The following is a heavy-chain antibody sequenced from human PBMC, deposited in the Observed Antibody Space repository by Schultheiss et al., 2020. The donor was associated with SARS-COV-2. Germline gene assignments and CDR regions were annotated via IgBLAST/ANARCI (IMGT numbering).Heavy chain of an antibody. CDR3: ARGANAYDEGVDAFDI. V-gene: IGHV3-30*01. J-gene: IGHJ3*02. CDR1: GFTFSSYA. CDR2: VSYDGRDK. Sequence: GGSLRLSCAASGFTFSSYAMHWVRQAPGKGLEWVAVVSYDGRDKDYADFAKGRFTISRDNSKNTVSVQMNSLRAEDTAIYFCARGANAYDEGVDAFDIWGQGTMVTVSS. D-gene: IGHD3-22*01.